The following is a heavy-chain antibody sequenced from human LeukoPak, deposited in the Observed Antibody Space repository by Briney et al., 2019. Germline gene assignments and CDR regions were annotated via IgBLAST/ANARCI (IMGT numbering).Heavy chain of an antibody. CDR3: AGDIAAAGYFDY. D-gene: IGHD6-13*01. Sequence: GGSLRLSCAASGFTFSSYAMSWVRQAPGKGLEWVSVIYSGGSTYYADSVKGRFTISRHNSKNTLYLQMNSLRAEDTAVYYCAGDIAAAGYFDYWGQGTLVTVSS. V-gene: IGHV3-53*04. CDR1: GFTFSSYA. J-gene: IGHJ4*02. CDR2: IYSGGST.